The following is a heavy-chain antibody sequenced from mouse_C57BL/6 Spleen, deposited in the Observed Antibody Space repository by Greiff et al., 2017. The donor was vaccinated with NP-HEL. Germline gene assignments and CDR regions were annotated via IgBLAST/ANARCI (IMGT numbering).Heavy chain of an antibody. CDR3: ARGGLHYYAMDY. CDR2: IYPGDGDT. Sequence: QVQLQQSGAELVKPGASVKISCKASGYAFSSYWMNWVKQRPGKGLEWIGQIYPGDGDTNYNGKFKGKATLTADKSSSTAYMQLSSLTSEDSAVYFCARGGLHYYAMDYWGQGTSVTVSS. D-gene: IGHD2-4*01. V-gene: IGHV1-80*01. J-gene: IGHJ4*01. CDR1: GYAFSSYW.